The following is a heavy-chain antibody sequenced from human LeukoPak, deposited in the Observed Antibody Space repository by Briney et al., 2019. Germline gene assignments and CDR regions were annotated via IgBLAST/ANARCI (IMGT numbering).Heavy chain of an antibody. J-gene: IGHJ4*02. Sequence: GGSLRLSCAASGFTFSSYEMNWVRQAPGKGLEWVSYISSSGSTIYYADSVKGRFTISRDNAKNSLYLQMNSLRAEDTAVYYCATLQGRSSDYWGQGTLVTVPS. V-gene: IGHV3-48*03. CDR1: GFTFSSYE. CDR3: ATLQGRSSDY. CDR2: ISSSGSTI.